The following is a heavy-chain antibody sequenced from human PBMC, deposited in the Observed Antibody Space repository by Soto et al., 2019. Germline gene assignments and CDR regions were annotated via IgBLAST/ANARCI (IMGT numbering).Heavy chain of an antibody. V-gene: IGHV1-69*02. J-gene: IGHJ5*02. D-gene: IGHD2-8*01. Sequence: QVQLVQSGAEVKKPGSSVKVSCKASGGTFSSYTISWVRQAPGQGLEWMGRIIPILGIANYAQKFQGRVTITADKSTSTDYMELSSLRSEDTAVYYCARGDCTNGVCYSVHNWFDPWGQGTLVTVSS. CDR3: ARGDCTNGVCYSVHNWFDP. CDR1: GGTFSSYT. CDR2: IIPILGIA.